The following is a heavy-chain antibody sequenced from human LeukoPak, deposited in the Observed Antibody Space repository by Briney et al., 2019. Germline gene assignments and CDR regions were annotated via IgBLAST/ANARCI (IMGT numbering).Heavy chain of an antibody. V-gene: IGHV3-66*01. D-gene: IGHD4-17*01. CDR1: GFNVSGNY. J-gene: IGHJ4*02. Sequence: PGGSLRLSCAVSGFNVSGNYMSWVCQAPGKGLEWVSVLYSGGRTYHADTVKGRFTISRDTSKNTLYLQMNNLRAEDTAVYYCARDVATVTTLGEVGPVWGQGTLVTVSS. CDR2: LYSGGRT. CDR3: ARDVATVTTLGEVGPV.